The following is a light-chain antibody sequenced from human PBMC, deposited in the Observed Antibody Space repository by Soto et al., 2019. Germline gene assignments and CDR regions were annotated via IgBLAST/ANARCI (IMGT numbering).Light chain of an antibody. CDR3: QQYGGSPRT. CDR2: GAS. J-gene: IGKJ1*01. CDR1: QSVSREF. V-gene: IGKV3-20*01. Sequence: EIILTQSPGTLSLSPGERATLSCRASQSVSREFLAWYQQKPGQAPRLLIYGASSRASGIPDRFSGSGSGTDFTLTISGLEPEDFAVYYCQQYGGSPRTFGQGTKVEVK.